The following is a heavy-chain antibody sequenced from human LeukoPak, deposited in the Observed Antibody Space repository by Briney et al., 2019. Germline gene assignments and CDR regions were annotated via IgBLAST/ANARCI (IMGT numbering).Heavy chain of an antibody. D-gene: IGHD3-22*01. CDR2: ISASGDNT. CDR3: AKYSNSSGYPFGPFDC. Sequence: GGSLRLSCAASGFTFSNYGMNWVRQAPGKGLEWVSTISASGDNTYYADSVKGRFTISRDNSKNTLYLQMNSLRAEDTALYYCAKYSNSSGYPFGPFDCWGQGTLVTVSS. J-gene: IGHJ4*02. CDR1: GFTFSNYG. V-gene: IGHV3-23*01.